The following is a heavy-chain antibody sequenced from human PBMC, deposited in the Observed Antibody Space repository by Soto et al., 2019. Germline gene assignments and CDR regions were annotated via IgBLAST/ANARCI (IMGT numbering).Heavy chain of an antibody. J-gene: IGHJ6*02. D-gene: IGHD6-13*01. Sequence: ETLSLTCTVSGDSIRSSSYWGWIRQPPGKGLEWIGSIYSTGNTYYNPSLNSQVTISVDTSKNQFSPNVISVTAADTAVYYCRRSSRYSTDVWGQGTTVTVSS. CDR3: RRSSRYSTDV. V-gene: IGHV4-39*01. CDR2: IYSTGNT. CDR1: GDSIRSSSY.